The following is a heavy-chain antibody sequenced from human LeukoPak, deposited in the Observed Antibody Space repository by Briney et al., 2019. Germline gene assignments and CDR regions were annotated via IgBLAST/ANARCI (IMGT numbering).Heavy chain of an antibody. CDR2: IRASGGTA. CDR1: GFTFSSYA. CDR3: ARDNVDTAMVSSYYMDV. D-gene: IGHD5-18*01. V-gene: IGHV3-23*01. J-gene: IGHJ6*03. Sequence: GGSLRLSCSASGFTFSSYAMSWVRQAPGKGLEWVSAIRASGGTAYYADSVKGRFTISGANSKNTLYLQMNSLRAEDTAVYYCARDNVDTAMVSSYYMDVWGKGTTVTVSS.